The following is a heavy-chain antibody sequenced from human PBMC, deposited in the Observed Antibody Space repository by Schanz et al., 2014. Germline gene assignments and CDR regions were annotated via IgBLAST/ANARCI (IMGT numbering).Heavy chain of an antibody. CDR1: GFTVSSNY. Sequence: VQLVESGGGLVQPGGSLRLSCAASGFTVSSNYMAWIRQAPGKGLEWVSHISGSSIHKNYADSVKGRFSISRDNGETSVYLQINSLRGEDTAVYYCARFLARYQYYGVDVWGQGTTVIVSS. J-gene: IGHJ6*02. CDR2: ISGSSIHK. CDR3: ARFLARYQYYGVDV. D-gene: IGHD3-3*01. V-gene: IGHV3-11*05.